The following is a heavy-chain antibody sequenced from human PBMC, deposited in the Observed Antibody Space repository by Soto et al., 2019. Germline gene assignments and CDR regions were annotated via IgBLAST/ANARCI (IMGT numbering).Heavy chain of an antibody. J-gene: IGHJ5*02. Sequence: SETLSLTCTVSGGSISNYYWSWIRQPPEKGPEWIGHIYYSGNTNYNPSLESRVTISVDASKNQFSLKLRSLTAADTAIYYCVRDTGYNYGYYRWYDPWGQGTLVTVSS. CDR3: VRDTGYNYGYYRWYDP. CDR1: GGSISNYY. V-gene: IGHV4-59*01. CDR2: IYYSGNT. D-gene: IGHD5-18*01.